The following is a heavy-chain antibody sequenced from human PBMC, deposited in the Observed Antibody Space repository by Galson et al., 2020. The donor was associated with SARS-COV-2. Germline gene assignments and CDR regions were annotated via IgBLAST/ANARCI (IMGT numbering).Heavy chain of an antibody. CDR3: AKDILHNKAGGADS. CDR2: ISYEGSNK. Sequence: GGSLRLSCAASGFTFSTHAMHWVRQAPGTGLEWVAIISYEGSNKFYSNSVKGRFTISRDSSNDTLYLQMNSLRPEDTAVYYCAKDILHNKAGGADSWGQGTRVTVSS. J-gene: IGHJ5*01. D-gene: IGHD2-21*01. V-gene: IGHV3-30*18. CDR1: GFTFSTHA.